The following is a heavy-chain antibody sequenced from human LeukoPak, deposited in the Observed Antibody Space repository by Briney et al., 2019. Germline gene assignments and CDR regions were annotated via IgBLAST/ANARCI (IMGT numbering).Heavy chain of an antibody. D-gene: IGHD3-22*01. V-gene: IGHV3-23*01. CDR1: GFTLSSYS. CDR3: AKDYDSSGYYYPTSY. J-gene: IGHJ4*02. CDR2: ISGSGGST. Sequence: GGSLRLSCEASGFTLSSYSMNWVRQAPGKGLEWVSAISGSGGSTYYADSVKGRFTISRDNSKNTLYLQMNSLRAEDTAVYYCAKDYDSSGYYYPTSYWGQGTLVTVSS.